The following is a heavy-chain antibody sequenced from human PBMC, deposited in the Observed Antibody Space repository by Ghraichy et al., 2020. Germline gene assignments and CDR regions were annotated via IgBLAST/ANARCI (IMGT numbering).Heavy chain of an antibody. J-gene: IGHJ4*02. D-gene: IGHD2-15*01. CDR3: ARGRSGIVVVVAAKRGAYYFDY. CDR2: INHSGST. V-gene: IGHV4-34*01. Sequence: ETLSLTCAVYGGSFSGYYWSWIRQPPGKGLEWIGEINHSGSTNYNPSLKSRVTISVDTSKNQFSLKLSSVTAADTAVYYCARGRSGIVVVVAAKRGAYYFDYWGQGTLVTVYS. CDR1: GGSFSGYY.